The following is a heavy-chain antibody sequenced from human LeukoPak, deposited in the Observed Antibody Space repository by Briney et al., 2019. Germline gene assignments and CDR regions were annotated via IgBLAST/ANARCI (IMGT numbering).Heavy chain of an antibody. CDR1: GFTVSSNY. V-gene: IGHV3-66*02. Sequence: PGASLILSCAASGFTVSSNYMSWVRQALGKGLEWVSVIYSGGSTYYADSVKGRFTISRDNSKNTLYLKMNSLRAEDTAVYYCARPQSIYYYYMDVWGKGTTVTVSS. CDR2: IYSGGST. CDR3: ARPQSIYYYYMDV. J-gene: IGHJ6*03.